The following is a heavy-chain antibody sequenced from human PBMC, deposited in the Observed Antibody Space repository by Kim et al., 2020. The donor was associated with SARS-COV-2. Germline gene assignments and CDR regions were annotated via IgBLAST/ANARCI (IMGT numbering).Heavy chain of an antibody. J-gene: IGHJ4*02. V-gene: IGHV4-59*01. D-gene: IGHD6-13*01. Sequence: SETLSLTCTVSGGSISSYYWSWIRQPPGKGLEWIGYIYYSGSTNYNPSLKSRVTISVDTSKNQFSLKLSSVTAADTAVYYCARGREGYIGSWYLDYWGQGTLVTVSS. CDR3: ARGREGYIGSWYLDY. CDR1: GGSISSYY. CDR2: IYYSGST.